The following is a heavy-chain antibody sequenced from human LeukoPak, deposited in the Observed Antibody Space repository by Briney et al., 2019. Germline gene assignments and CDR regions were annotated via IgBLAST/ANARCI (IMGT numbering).Heavy chain of an antibody. Sequence: ASVKVSCKVSGYTLTELSMHWVRQAPGKGLEWMGGFDPEDGETIYAQKFQGRVTMTEDTSTDTAYMELSSLRSEDTAVYYCATVIAAASPRAFDIWGQGTMVTVSS. CDR1: GYTLTELS. V-gene: IGHV1-24*01. D-gene: IGHD6-13*01. J-gene: IGHJ3*02. CDR3: ATVIAAASPRAFDI. CDR2: FDPEDGET.